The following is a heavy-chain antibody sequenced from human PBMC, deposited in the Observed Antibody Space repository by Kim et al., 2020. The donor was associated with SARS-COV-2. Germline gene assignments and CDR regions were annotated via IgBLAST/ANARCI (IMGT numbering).Heavy chain of an antibody. CDR2: INSKIDGETT. V-gene: IGHV3-15*01. Sequence: GGSLRLSCAVSGFTFTNVRMSWVRQTPGKGLEWVGRINSKIDGETTDYVASVKGRVSISRDEAKNTLYLQMTSLKIEDTAVYYCTTHRVVAGLFDYWGQGTLITGSS. D-gene: IGHD6-19*01. J-gene: IGHJ4*02. CDR3: TTHRVVAGLFDY. CDR1: GFTFTNVR.